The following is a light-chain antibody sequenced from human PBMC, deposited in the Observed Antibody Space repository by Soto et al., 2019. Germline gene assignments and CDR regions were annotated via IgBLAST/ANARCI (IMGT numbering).Light chain of an antibody. V-gene: IGKV3-20*01. Sequence: EIVLTQSPGTLSLSPGERATLSCRASQSVSSIYLAWYQQKPGQAPRLLIYGASSRATGIPDRFSGSGSGTDFTLTITSLQPDDLATYYCQQYSTYWTFGQGTKVEVK. CDR2: GAS. CDR1: QSVSSIY. CDR3: QQYSTYWT. J-gene: IGKJ1*01.